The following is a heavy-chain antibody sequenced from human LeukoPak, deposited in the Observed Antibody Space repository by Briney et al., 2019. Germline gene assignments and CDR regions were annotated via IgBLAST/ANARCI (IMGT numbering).Heavy chain of an antibody. D-gene: IGHD5-24*01. V-gene: IGHV3-7*04. CDR1: GFPFSSYW. CDR2: IKQDGSKK. Sequence: PGGSLRLSCVASGFPFSSYWMTWVRQAPGKGLECVANIKQDGSKKSYVDSVKGRFTISRDNAKNSLYLKMNSLRAEDTAIYYCTRVGYIDEGIDYWGQGTLVTVSS. J-gene: IGHJ4*02. CDR3: TRVGYIDEGIDY.